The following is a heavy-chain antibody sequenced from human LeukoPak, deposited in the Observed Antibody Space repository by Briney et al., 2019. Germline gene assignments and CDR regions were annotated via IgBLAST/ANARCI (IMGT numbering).Heavy chain of an antibody. CDR2: IYASGST. J-gene: IGHJ5*02. D-gene: IGHD3-10*01. V-gene: IGHV4-4*07. Sequence: SETLSLTCTVSGGSTSGDYWSRIRQPAGEGLEWMGRIYASGSTYYNPSLKSRVTMSIDTSDNQFSLKLNSVTAADTAVYYCARGYASGTYSTWGQGALVTVSS. CDR3: ARGYASGTYST. CDR1: GGSTSGDY.